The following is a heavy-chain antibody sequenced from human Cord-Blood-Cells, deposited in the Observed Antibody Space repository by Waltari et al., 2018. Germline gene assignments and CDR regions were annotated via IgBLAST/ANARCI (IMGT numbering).Heavy chain of an antibody. D-gene: IGHD3-9*01. Sequence: QVQLQQWGAGLLKPSETLSLTCAVSGGPFSGYYWSRIRQPPGKGLAWFGEINHSGSTNYNPSLKSRVTISVDTSKNQFSLKLSSVTAADTAVYYCASRGTGIDYWGQGTLVTVSS. CDR2: INHSGST. CDR3: ASRGTGIDY. CDR1: GGPFSGYY. V-gene: IGHV4-34*01. J-gene: IGHJ4*02.